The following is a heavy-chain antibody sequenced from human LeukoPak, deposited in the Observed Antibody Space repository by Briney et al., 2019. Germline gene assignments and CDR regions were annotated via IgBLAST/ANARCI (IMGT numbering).Heavy chain of an antibody. V-gene: IGHV1-69*13. Sequence: GASVKVSCKASGGTFSSYAISWVRQAPGQGLEWMGGNIPIFGTANYAQKFQGRVMITADESTSTAYMELSSLRSEDTAVYYCARIRRDSSGYYSPPYYYYGMDVWGQGTTVTVSS. CDR2: NIPIFGTA. D-gene: IGHD3-22*01. CDR3: ARIRRDSSGYYSPPYYYYGMDV. J-gene: IGHJ6*02. CDR1: GGTFSSYA.